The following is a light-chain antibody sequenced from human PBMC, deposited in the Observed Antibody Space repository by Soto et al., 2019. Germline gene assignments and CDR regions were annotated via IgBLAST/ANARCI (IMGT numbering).Light chain of an antibody. CDR3: CSYAGSGVV. V-gene: IGLV2-23*01. CDR2: ECT. J-gene: IGLJ2*01. Sequence: QSALTQPASVSGSPGQSITISCTGTSSDVASYNLVSWYQQPPGKAPKLMIYECTKRPSGVSNRFSGSKSGNTASLTISGLQAEDEAHYYCCSYAGSGVVFGGGTKLTVL. CDR1: SSDVASYNL.